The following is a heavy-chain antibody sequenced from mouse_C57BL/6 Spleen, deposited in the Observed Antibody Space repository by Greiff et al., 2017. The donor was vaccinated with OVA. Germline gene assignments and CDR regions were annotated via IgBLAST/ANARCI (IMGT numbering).Heavy chain of an antibody. CDR1: GYTFTDYY. V-gene: IGHV1-26*01. Sequence: EVQLQQSGAELVKPGASVKISCKASGYTFTDYYMNWVKQSHGKSLEWIGDINPKNGGTSYNQKFKGKATLTVDKSSSTAYMELRSLTSADSAVYYCARPWPHGSGFDYWGQGTTLTVSS. CDR3: ARPWPHGSGFDY. D-gene: IGHD3-2*02. CDR2: INPKNGGT. J-gene: IGHJ2*01.